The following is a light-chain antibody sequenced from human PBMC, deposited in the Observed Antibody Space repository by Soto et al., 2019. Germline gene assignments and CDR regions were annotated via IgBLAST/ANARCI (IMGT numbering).Light chain of an antibody. CDR1: SSNIGAGYD. J-gene: IGLJ1*01. CDR3: LSSDSSLSAYV. Sequence: QSVLTQPPSVSGAPGQRVTISCTGSSSNIGAGYDVYWYQQLPGTAPKLLIYGTSNRPSGVPDRFSGSKSGTSASLAISGLQAEEVAVCYSLSSDSSLSAYVFGPGTKVTVL. V-gene: IGLV1-40*01. CDR2: GTS.